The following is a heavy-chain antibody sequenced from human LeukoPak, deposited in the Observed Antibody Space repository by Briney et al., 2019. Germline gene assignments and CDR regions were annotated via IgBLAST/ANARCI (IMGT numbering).Heavy chain of an antibody. CDR3: AKDSTRGSSWDFDF. CDR1: GFTFDDYA. Sequence: SGGSLRLSCAASGFTFDDYAMHWVRQAPGEGLEWVSLISWDGGSTYYADSVKGRFTISRDNSKNSLYLQMNSLRAEVTTIYYCAKDSTRGSSWDFDFWGRGTLV. D-gene: IGHD6-6*01. J-gene: IGHJ4*02. V-gene: IGHV3-43D*03. CDR2: ISWDGGST.